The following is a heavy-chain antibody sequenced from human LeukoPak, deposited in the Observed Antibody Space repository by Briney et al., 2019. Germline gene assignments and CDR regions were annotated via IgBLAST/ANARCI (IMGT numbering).Heavy chain of an antibody. V-gene: IGHV4-4*07. CDR1: GGSISNYY. Sequence: SETLSLTCTVSGGSISNYYWSWIRQPAGKGLEWIGRIYTSGSTNYNPSLKSRVTMSVDTSKNQFSLKLSSVTAADTAVYYCAREPPPTMVRGVSDAFDIWGQGTMVTVSS. CDR3: AREPPPTMVRGVSDAFDI. J-gene: IGHJ3*02. D-gene: IGHD3-10*01. CDR2: IYTSGST.